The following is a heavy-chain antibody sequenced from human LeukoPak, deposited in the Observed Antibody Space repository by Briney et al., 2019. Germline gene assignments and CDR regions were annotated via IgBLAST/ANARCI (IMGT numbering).Heavy chain of an antibody. CDR1: GGTFSSYA. D-gene: IGHD1-26*01. Sequence: SVKVSCKASGGTFSSYAISWVRQAPGQGLEWMGGIIPIFGTANYAQKFQGRVTITTDESTSTAYMELGSLRSEDTAVYYCARDFKGGSYPEDDAFDIWGQGTMVTVSS. CDR2: IIPIFGTA. V-gene: IGHV1-69*05. J-gene: IGHJ3*02. CDR3: ARDFKGGSYPEDDAFDI.